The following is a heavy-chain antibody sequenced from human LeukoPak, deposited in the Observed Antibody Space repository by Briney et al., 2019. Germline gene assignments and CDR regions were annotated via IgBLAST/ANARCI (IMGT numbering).Heavy chain of an antibody. Sequence: PGGSLRLSCAASGFTSSSYAMHWVRQAPGKGLEWVAVISYDGSNKYYADSVKGRFTISRDNSKNTLYLQMNSLRAEDTAVYYCAREMYHYDSSGTVDYWGQGTLVTVSS. CDR2: ISYDGSNK. D-gene: IGHD3-22*01. CDR3: AREMYHYDSSGTVDY. V-gene: IGHV3-30*04. CDR1: GFTSSSYA. J-gene: IGHJ4*02.